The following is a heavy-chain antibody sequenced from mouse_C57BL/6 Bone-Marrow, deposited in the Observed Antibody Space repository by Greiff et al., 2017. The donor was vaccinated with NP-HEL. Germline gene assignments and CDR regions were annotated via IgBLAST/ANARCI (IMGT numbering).Heavy chain of an antibody. CDR2: IDPSDSYT. CDR3: ARSGSKGFAY. D-gene: IGHD1-3*01. Sequence: VQLQQSGAELVMPGASVKLSCKASGYTFTSYWMHWVKQRPGQGLEWIGEIDPSDSYTNYNQKFKGKSTLTVDKSSSTAYMQLSSLTSEDSAVYYCARSGSKGFAYWGQGTLVTVSA. V-gene: IGHV1-69*01. J-gene: IGHJ3*01. CDR1: GYTFTSYW.